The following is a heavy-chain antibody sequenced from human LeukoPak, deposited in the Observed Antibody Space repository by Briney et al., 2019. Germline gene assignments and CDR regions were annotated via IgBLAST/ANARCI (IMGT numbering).Heavy chain of an antibody. CDR2: ISSSGSTI. CDR3: ARGTVAGKAPY. J-gene: IGHJ4*02. D-gene: IGHD6-19*01. Sequence: GGSLRLSCAASGSTFSSHSMNWVRQAPGKGLEWVSYISSSGSTIYYADSVKGRFSISRDNAKNSLHLQMNSLRAEDTAVYYCARGTVAGKAPYWGQGTLVTVSS. CDR1: GSTFSSHS. V-gene: IGHV3-48*01.